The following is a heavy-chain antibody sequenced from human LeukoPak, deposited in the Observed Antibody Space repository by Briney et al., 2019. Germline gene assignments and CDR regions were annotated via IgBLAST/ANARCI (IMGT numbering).Heavy chain of an antibody. CDR1: EFTFNNAW. V-gene: IGHV3-15*01. Sequence: GGSLRLSCAASEFTFNNAWMSWVRQAPGKGLEWVGRVKSDTDGGTTDYAAPVKGRFTISRDDSKNMVYLQMNSLRTDDTAVYYCTARTGHSDHDYWGQGTLVTVSS. CDR3: TARTGHSDHDY. D-gene: IGHD5-12*01. J-gene: IGHJ4*02. CDR2: VKSDTDGGTT.